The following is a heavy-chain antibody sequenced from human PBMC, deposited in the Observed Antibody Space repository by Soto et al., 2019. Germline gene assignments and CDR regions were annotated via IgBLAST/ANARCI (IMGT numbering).Heavy chain of an antibody. CDR1: GFTFSSYG. Sequence: GGSLRLSCAASGFTFSSYGMHWVRQAPGKGLEWVAVISYDGSNKYYADSVKGRFTISRDNSKNTLYLQMNSLRAEDTAVYYCAKDLGSGWTNDAFDIWGQGTMVTVSS. J-gene: IGHJ3*02. CDR3: AKDLGSGWTNDAFDI. V-gene: IGHV3-30*18. D-gene: IGHD6-19*01. CDR2: ISYDGSNK.